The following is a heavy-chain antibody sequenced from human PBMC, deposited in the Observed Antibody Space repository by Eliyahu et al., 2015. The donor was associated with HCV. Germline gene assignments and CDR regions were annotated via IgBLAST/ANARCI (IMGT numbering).Heavy chain of an antibody. CDR2: IYSGGST. D-gene: IGHD4-17*01. V-gene: IGHV3-66*01. CDR3: ARDSDYGYWYFDL. Sequence: EVQLVESGGGLVQPGGSLRLSCAASGFTVSSNYMSWVRQAPGKRLEWVSVIYSGGSTYYADSVKGRFTISRDNSKNTLYLQMNSLRAEDTAVYYCARDSDYGYWYFDLWGRGTLVTVSS. J-gene: IGHJ2*01. CDR1: GFTVSSNY.